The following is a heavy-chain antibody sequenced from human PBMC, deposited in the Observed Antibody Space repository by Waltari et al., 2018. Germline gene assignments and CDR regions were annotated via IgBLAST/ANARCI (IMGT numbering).Heavy chain of an antibody. CDR2: TNAYNGLT. D-gene: IGHD3-22*01. CDR3: ARTYYYDSRDFDY. V-gene: IGHV1-18*04. J-gene: IGHJ4*02. Sequence: QVQLVQSGGEVKTPGASVKVSCKASGYTFPIYGISWVRQAPGQGLEWLGWTNAYNGLTKYAQTVQDRATMTTDASASTAYMELRSLRSDDTAMYYCARTYYYDSRDFDYWGQGSLVTVSS. CDR1: GYTFPIYG.